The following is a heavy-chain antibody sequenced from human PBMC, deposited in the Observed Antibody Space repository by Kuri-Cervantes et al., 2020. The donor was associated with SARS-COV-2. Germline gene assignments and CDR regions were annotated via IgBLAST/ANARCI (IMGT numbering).Heavy chain of an antibody. CDR1: GFTSSGHW. CDR2: INPDVSYT. V-gene: IGHV3-74*01. D-gene: IGHD1-1*01. CDR3: VRDGDHWNFDY. Sequence: GGSLRLSCAAFGFTSSGHWRHWFRQAPGKGMVWVSRINPDVSYTNNADSMEGRFTISRDNAKNMLFLQMNSLKAEDTAVYYCVRDGDHWNFDYWGQGTLVTVSS. J-gene: IGHJ4*02.